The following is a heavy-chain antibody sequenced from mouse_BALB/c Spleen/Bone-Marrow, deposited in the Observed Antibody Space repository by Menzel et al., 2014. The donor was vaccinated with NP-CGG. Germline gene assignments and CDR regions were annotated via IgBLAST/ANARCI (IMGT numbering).Heavy chain of an antibody. CDR2: IDPFNGVT. Sequence: EVQLQQSGPELMKPGASVKISCKASGYSFTNYYIHWVKQSHGKSLEWIGYIDPFNGVTTYNQKFKGKATLTVDKSSNTAYMHLSSLTSEDSAVFYCARRVITTGPGFAYWGQGTLVTVSA. D-gene: IGHD2-4*01. CDR1: GYSFTNYY. CDR3: ARRVITTGPGFAY. J-gene: IGHJ3*01. V-gene: IGHV1S135*01.